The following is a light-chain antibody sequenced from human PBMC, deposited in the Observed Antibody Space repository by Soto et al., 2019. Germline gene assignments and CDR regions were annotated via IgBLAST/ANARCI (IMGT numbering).Light chain of an antibody. CDR1: QSMNDW. V-gene: IGKV1-5*01. CDR2: DAS. CDR3: LRENAFSQT. Sequence: DIQMTQSPSTLSASVGDRVTITCRASQSMNDWLAWYQQKPGKAPKVLIYDASSLQSGVTSRFSGSGSGTEFSLTIDSLQPDDVATYYLLRENAFSQTCGQGTKVEI. J-gene: IGKJ1*01.